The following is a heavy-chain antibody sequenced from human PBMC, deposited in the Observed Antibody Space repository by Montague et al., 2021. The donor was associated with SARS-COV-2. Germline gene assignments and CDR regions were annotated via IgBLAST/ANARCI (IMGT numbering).Heavy chain of an antibody. D-gene: IGHD3-22*01. CDR3: ARGHLSVSMIVVVFTSASYYFDY. Sequence: SETLSLTCGVYGGSFGDDHWSWIRQPPGKGLEWIGDIKQSGSPNYNPSLKSRVTISVDTSKNQFSLKLTSVTAADTAVYFCARGHLSVSMIVVVFTSASYYFDYWGQGAQVTVSS. CDR2: IKQSGSP. J-gene: IGHJ4*02. CDR1: GGSFGDDH. V-gene: IGHV4-34*01.